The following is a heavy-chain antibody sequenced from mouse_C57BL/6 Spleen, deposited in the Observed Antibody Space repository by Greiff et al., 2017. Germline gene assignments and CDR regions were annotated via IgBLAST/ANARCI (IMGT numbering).Heavy chain of an antibody. CDR3: ASSSYDGYAMDY. CDR2: INPNNGGT. V-gene: IGHV1-26*01. J-gene: IGHJ4*01. CDR1: GYTFTDYY. D-gene: IGHD2-12*01. Sequence: EVQLKQSGPELVKPGASVKISCKASGYTFTDYYMNWVKQSHGKSLEWIGDINPNNGGTSYNQKFKGKATLTVDKSSSTAYMELRSLTSEDSAVYYCASSSYDGYAMDYWGQGTSVTVSS.